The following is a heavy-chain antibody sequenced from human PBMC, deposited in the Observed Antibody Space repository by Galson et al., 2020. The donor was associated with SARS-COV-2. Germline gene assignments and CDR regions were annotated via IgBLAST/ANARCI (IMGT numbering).Heavy chain of an antibody. J-gene: IGHJ4*02. CDR3: ARPYSGSYYGNFDY. CDR2: ISYDGSNK. D-gene: IGHD1-26*01. V-gene: IGHV3-30*01. CDR1: GFTFSSYA. Sequence: GESLKISCAASGFTFSSYAMHWVRQAPGKGLEWVAVISYDGSNKYYADSVKGRFTISRDNSKNTLYLQMNSLRAEDTAVYYCARPYSGSYYGNFDYWGQGTLVTVSS.